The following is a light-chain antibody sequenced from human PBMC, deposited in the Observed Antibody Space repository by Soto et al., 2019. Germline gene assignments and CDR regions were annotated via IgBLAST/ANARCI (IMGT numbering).Light chain of an antibody. CDR1: SSDVGDNNY. CDR3: SSYTSSSTLYV. J-gene: IGLJ1*01. V-gene: IGLV2-14*01. Sequence: QSALTQPASVSGSPGQSITISCTGTSSDVGDNNYDSWYQQHPGKAPKLMIYDVTHRPSGISNRFSGSKSGNTASLTISGLQAEDEADYYCSSYTSSSTLYVFGPGTKLTVL. CDR2: DVT.